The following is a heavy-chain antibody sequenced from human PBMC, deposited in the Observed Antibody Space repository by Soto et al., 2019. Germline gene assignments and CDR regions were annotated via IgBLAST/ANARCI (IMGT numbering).Heavy chain of an antibody. Sequence: QVQLQQWGAGLLKPSETLSLTCAVYGGSFSGYYWSWIRQPPGKGLEWIGEINHSGSTNYNPSLKSRVTISVDTSKNQFSLKLSSVTAADTAVYYCARLRWLQFEYYYYGMDVWGQGTTVTVSS. CDR2: INHSGST. CDR3: ARLRWLQFEYYYYGMDV. J-gene: IGHJ6*02. CDR1: GGSFSGYY. V-gene: IGHV4-34*01. D-gene: IGHD5-12*01.